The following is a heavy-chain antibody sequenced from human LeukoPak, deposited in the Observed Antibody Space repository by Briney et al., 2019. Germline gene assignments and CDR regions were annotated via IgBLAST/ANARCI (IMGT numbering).Heavy chain of an antibody. D-gene: IGHD6-13*01. CDR3: ARVGYSSSWHQEALDY. V-gene: IGHV4-34*01. CDR1: GGSFSGYY. J-gene: IGHJ4*02. CDR2: INHSGST. Sequence: SEPLSLLSAVYGGSFSGYYWSWSRRPPGQGLECIGEINHSGSTNYNPSLKSRVTILVDTSKNQFSLNLSSVTAADTAVYYCARVGYSSSWHQEALDYWGKGTLVGVFS.